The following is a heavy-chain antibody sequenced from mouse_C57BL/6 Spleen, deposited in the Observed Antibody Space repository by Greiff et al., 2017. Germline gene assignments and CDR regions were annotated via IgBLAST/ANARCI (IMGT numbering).Heavy chain of an antibody. Sequence: EVQLVESGGGLLKPGGFLKPCCALSGITSSSYAMSWVRQTPEKRLEWVATISDGGSYTYYPDNVKGRFTISRDNAKNNLYLQMSHLKSEDTAMYYCARDRDWYFDVWGTGTTVTVSS. CDR1: GITSSSYA. CDR3: ARDRDWYFDV. J-gene: IGHJ1*03. V-gene: IGHV5-4*01. CDR2: ISDGGSYT.